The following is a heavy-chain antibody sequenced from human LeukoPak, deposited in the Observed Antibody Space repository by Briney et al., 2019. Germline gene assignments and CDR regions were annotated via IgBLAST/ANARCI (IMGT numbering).Heavy chain of an antibody. CDR2: IYSGGST. V-gene: IGHV3-53*01. CDR1: GFTVSSNH. Sequence: GGSLRLSCAAPGFTVSSNHMDWVRQAPGKGLEWVSVIYSGGSTYYTDSVQGRFTIPSDKSKNTLYLQMNSLRAEDSAVDYCAREVAAYTWFDPWGQGTLVTVPS. J-gene: IGHJ5*02. CDR3: AREVAAYTWFDP. D-gene: IGHD2-15*01.